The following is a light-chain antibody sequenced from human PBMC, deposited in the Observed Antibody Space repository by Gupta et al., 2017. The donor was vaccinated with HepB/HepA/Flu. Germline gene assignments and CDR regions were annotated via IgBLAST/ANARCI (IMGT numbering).Light chain of an antibody. CDR2: KAS. J-gene: IGKJ4*01. CDR1: QSISHW. CDR3: QQYAGYPT. V-gene: IGKV1-5*03. Sequence: DIQMTPSPSTLSVYVGDRVTITCRASQSISHWLAWFHQKPGKAPKLLIYKASNLESGVPSRFSGSGSGTEFSLTISSLQPDDFGTYYCQQYAGYPTFGGGTKVEI.